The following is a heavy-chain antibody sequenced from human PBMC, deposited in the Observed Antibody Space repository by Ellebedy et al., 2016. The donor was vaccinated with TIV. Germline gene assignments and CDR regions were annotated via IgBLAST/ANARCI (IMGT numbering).Heavy chain of an antibody. Sequence: SETLSLXXTVSGGSISSSSYYWGWIRQPPGKGLEWIGSIYYSGSTYYNPSLKSRVTISVDTSKNQFSLKLSSVTAADTAVYYCARQQLQQVLLYYYYYMDVWGKGTTVTVSS. D-gene: IGHD4-11*01. CDR2: IYYSGST. J-gene: IGHJ6*03. CDR1: GGSISSSSYY. CDR3: ARQQLQQVLLYYYYYMDV. V-gene: IGHV4-39*01.